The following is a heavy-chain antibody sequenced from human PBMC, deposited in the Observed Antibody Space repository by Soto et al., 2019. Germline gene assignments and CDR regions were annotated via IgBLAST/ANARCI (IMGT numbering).Heavy chain of an antibody. CDR1: GGPFSSFA. J-gene: IGHJ4*02. Sequence: QVQLVQSGAEVTKPGSSVKVSCKASGGPFSSFALNWVRQAPGQGLEWMGGIIPILGSPDYPQKFQGRVTITEDASTSPVYLDLSILTSEDTVVYYVARQVQMRWAYLDCWGQGTLVTVSS. CDR3: ARQVQMRWAYLDC. CDR2: IIPILGSP. V-gene: IGHV1-69*01. D-gene: IGHD3-10*01.